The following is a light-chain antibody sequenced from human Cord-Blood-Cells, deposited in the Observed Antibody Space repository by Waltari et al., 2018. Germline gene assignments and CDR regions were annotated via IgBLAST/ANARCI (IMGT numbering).Light chain of an antibody. CDR1: SSNTGSNY. CDR3: AAWDDSLSGPV. J-gene: IGLJ3*02. V-gene: IGLV1-47*01. Sequence: QSVLTQPPSASGTPGQRVTISCSGSSSNTGSNYVYWYQHPPGTAPNLLSYRNNQRPSGVPDRFPGSKSGTSASLAISGLRSEDEADYYCAAWDDSLSGPVFGGGTKLTVL. CDR2: RNN.